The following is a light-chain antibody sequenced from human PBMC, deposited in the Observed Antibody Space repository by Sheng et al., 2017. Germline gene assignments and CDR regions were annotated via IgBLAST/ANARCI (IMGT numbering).Light chain of an antibody. CDR3: QQSYSTPLT. CDR2: AAS. Sequence: DIQMTQSPSSLSASVGDRVTITCRASQSISGYLNWYQQKPGKAPKLLIYAASSLQGGVPSRFSGSGSGTDFTLTIRSLQPEDFATYYCQQSYSTPLTFGGGTKVEVK. J-gene: IGKJ4*01. CDR1: QSISGY. V-gene: IGKV1-39*01.